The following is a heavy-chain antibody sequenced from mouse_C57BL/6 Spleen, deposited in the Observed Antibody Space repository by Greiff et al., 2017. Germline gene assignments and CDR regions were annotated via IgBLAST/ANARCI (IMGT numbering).Heavy chain of an antibody. Sequence: QVQLQQPGTELVKPGASVTLSCKASGYTFTSYWMHWVKQRPGQGLEWIGNINPSNGGTNYNEKFKSKATLTVDKSSSTAYMQLSSLTSEDSAVYYCARVGYGSSWFAYWGQGTLVTVSA. CDR3: ARVGYGSSWFAY. CDR1: GYTFTSYW. V-gene: IGHV1-53*01. CDR2: INPSNGGT. D-gene: IGHD1-1*01. J-gene: IGHJ3*01.